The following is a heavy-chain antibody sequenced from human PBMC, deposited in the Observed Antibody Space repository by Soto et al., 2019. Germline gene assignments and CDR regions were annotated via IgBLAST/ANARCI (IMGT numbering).Heavy chain of an antibody. J-gene: IGHJ4*02. CDR2: ISYDGSNK. CDR1: GFTFSSYA. D-gene: IGHD3-22*01. CDR3: ARNPYYYDSSGYYYVWY. Sequence: PGGSLRLSCAASGFTFSSYAMHWVRQAPGKGLEWVAVISYDGSNKYYADSVKGRFTISRDNSKNTLYLQMNSLRAEDTAVYYYARNPYYYDSSGYYYVWYWGQGTLVTVSS. V-gene: IGHV3-30-3*01.